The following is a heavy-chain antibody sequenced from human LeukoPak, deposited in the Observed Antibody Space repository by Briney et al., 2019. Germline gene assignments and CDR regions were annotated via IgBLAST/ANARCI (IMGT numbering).Heavy chain of an antibody. J-gene: IGHJ4*02. V-gene: IGHV3-30*04. CDR3: ARSSLYSGSFF. CDR2: ISYDGSNK. CDR1: GFTFSTYA. D-gene: IGHD1-26*01. Sequence: GGSLRLSCAGSGFTFSTYAMHWVRQAPGKGLEWVAVISYDGSNKYYADSVKGRFTISRDNSKNTLYLQMNSLRAEDTAVYYCARSSLYSGSFFWGQGTLVTVSS.